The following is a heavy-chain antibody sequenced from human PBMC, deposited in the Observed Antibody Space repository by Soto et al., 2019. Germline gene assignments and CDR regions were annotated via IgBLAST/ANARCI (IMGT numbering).Heavy chain of an antibody. V-gene: IGHV3-66*01. D-gene: IGHD3-3*01. CDR2: IYSGGST. CDR3: AGYDFWSGPHYYYYMDV. Sequence: VGSLRLSCAASGFTVSSNYMSWVRQAPGKGLEWVSVIYSGGSTYYADSVKGRFTISRDNSKNTLYLQMNSLRAEDTAVYYCAGYDFWSGPHYYYYMDVWGKGTTVTVSS. J-gene: IGHJ6*03. CDR1: GFTVSSNY.